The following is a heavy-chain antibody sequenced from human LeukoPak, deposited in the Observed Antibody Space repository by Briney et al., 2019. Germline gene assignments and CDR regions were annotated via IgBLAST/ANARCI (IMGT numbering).Heavy chain of an antibody. CDR3: ARGPYGDYVDAFDI. J-gene: IGHJ3*02. CDR1: GFTFSTYT. D-gene: IGHD4-17*01. V-gene: IGHV3-48*01. Sequence: GGSLRLSCAASGFTFSTYTMNWVRQAPGKGLEWVSYISDCSSIIYYADSVKGRFTISRDNAKNSLYLQMNSLRAEDTAMYYCARGPYGDYVDAFDIWGQGTMVTVSS. CDR2: ISDCSSII.